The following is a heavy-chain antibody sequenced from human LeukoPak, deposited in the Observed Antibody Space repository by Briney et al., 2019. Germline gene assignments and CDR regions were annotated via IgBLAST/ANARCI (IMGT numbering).Heavy chain of an antibody. CDR2: ISPGRSET. CDR3: ARHKYSSSWSTFDP. V-gene: IGHV5-51*01. Sequence: GESLKISCKASGYPFTSYWIGWVRQMPGKGLEWMGIISPGRSETRYSPSFQGQVTISADKSISTAYLQWSSLKASDTAMYYCARHKYSSSWSTFDPWGQGTLVTVSS. J-gene: IGHJ5*02. CDR1: GYPFTSYW. D-gene: IGHD6-13*01.